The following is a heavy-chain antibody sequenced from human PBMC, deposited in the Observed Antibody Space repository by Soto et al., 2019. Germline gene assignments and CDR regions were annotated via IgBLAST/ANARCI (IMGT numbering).Heavy chain of an antibody. D-gene: IGHD1-1*01. CDR3: AKSRDAYNFYFYYGMDV. CDR1: GFTFNDYA. V-gene: IGHV3-23*01. Sequence: LRLSCAASGFTFNDYAMSWVRQAPGKGLEWVSVISGSGGSTYFAESVKGRFTISRDNSKNTLYLQMNSLRAEDTAVYYCAKSRDAYNFYFYYGMDVWGQGTSVTVSS. J-gene: IGHJ6*02. CDR2: ISGSGGST.